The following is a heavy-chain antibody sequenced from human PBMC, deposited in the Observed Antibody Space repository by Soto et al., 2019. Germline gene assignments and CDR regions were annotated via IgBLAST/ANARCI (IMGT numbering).Heavy chain of an antibody. V-gene: IGHV3-30-3*01. Sequence: QVQLVESGGGVVQPGRSLRLSRAASGFSFRSYAMHWVRQAPGKGLEWVAGMSYDGSDKDYADSVKGRFTISRDNSKNTLYLQMSSLRAEDTAVYYCARARLDTPALEYWGQGTLVTVSS. J-gene: IGHJ4*02. CDR1: GFSFRSYA. CDR2: MSYDGSDK. D-gene: IGHD2-2*01. CDR3: ARARLDTPALEY.